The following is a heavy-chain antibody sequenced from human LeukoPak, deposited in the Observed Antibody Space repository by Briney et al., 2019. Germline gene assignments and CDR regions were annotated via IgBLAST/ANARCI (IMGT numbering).Heavy chain of an antibody. CDR1: GGSFSGYY. CDR3: AKFLEWFYDY. J-gene: IGHJ4*02. D-gene: IGHD3-3*01. Sequence: SETLSLTCAVYGGSFSGYYWSWIRQPPGKGLEWIGEINHSGSTNYNPSLKSRVTISVDTSKNQFSLKLSSVTAADTAVNYCAKFLEWFYDYWGQGTLVTVSS. V-gene: IGHV4-34*01. CDR2: INHSGST.